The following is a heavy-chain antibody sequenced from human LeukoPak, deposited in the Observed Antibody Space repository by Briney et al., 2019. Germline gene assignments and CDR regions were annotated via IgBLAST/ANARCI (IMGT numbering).Heavy chain of an antibody. V-gene: IGHV3-7*01. Sequence: GGSLRLSCAASGFTSSRNWMSLVRQAPGKGLERVANIKQDGSVKYYVDSVKGGFTISRDKAKNSLYLQMNSLRAEDTAVYYCSRGLESLKAGVVPAFFDYWGQGTLVTVSS. J-gene: IGHJ4*02. CDR1: GFTSSRNW. CDR2: IKQDGSVK. D-gene: IGHD2-2*01. CDR3: SRGLESLKAGVVPAFFDY.